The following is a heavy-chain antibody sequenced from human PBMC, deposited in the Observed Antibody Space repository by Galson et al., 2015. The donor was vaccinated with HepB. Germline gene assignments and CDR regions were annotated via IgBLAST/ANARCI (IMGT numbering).Heavy chain of an antibody. CDR3: VRVRTLDYSNYLSCFDP. J-gene: IGHJ5*02. CDR1: GGSIGSGDYY. CDR2: IYYSGST. V-gene: IGHV4-30-4*01. Sequence: TLSLTCTVSGGSIGSGDYYWSWIRQPPGKGLEWIGYIYYSGSTYYNPSLKSRLTMSVDTSKNQFSLKVRSVTAADTAVYYCVRVRTLDYSNYLSCFDPWGQGTLVTVSS. D-gene: IGHD4-11*01.